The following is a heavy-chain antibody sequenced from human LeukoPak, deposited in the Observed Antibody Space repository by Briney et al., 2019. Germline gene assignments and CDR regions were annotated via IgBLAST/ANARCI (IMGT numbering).Heavy chain of an antibody. Sequence: GGSLRLSCAASGFTFDGYGMSWVRQAPGKGLEWVSGINWNGGSTGYADSVKGRFTISRDNAKNSLYLQMNSLRAEDTALYYCARRDIVVVPAAIIGAFDIWGQGTMVTVSP. J-gene: IGHJ3*02. CDR1: GFTFDGYG. CDR2: INWNGGST. D-gene: IGHD2-2*02. V-gene: IGHV3-20*04. CDR3: ARRDIVVVPAAIIGAFDI.